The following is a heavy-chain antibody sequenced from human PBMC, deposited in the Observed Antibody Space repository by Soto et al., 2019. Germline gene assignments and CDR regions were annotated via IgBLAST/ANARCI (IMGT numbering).Heavy chain of an antibody. D-gene: IGHD3-3*01. CDR1: GFTFSNRW. J-gene: IGHJ5*02. V-gene: IGHV3-7*01. Sequence: GGSLRLSCVASGFTFSNRWMSWVRQAPGKGLEWMANINQHGSEGYYVDSVKGRFTLSRDNAKNSVYLKLNSLRVEDTAVYYCATYDFWSGYSLGSWGQGT. CDR3: ATYDFWSGYSLGS. CDR2: INQHGSEG.